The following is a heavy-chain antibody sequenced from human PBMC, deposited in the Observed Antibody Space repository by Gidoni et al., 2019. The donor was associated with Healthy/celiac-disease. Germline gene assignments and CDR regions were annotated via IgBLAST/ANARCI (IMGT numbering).Heavy chain of an antibody. D-gene: IGHD3-22*01. Sequence: QVQLQASGPGLVKPSHTLSLPCPVSGCSISSGDYYWRWIRPPPGKGLEWIGYIYYSGSTYYNPSLKSRFTISVDTSKNQFSLKLSSVTAADTAVYYCARAPSYYDSSGYPPCTAWFDPWGQGTLVTVSS. V-gene: IGHV4-30-4*01. CDR3: ARAPSYYDSSGYPPCTAWFDP. J-gene: IGHJ5*02. CDR1: GCSISSGDYY. CDR2: IYYSGST.